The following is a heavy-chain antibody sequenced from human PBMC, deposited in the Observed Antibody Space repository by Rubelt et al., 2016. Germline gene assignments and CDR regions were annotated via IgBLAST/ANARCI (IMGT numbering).Heavy chain of an antibody. CDR2: IYSGGST. V-gene: IGHV3-66*01. D-gene: IGHD3-16*01. Sequence: LEWVSVIYSGGSTYYADSVKGRFTISRDNSKNTLYLQMNSLRAEDTAVYYCARGRYYYYWGQGTLVTVSS. J-gene: IGHJ4*02. CDR3: ARGRYYYY.